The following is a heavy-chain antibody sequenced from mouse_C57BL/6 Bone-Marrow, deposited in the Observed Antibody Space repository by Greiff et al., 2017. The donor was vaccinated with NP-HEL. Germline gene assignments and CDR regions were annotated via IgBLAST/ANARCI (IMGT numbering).Heavy chain of an antibody. D-gene: IGHD2-4*01. CDR2: IDPNGGGT. Sequence: QVQLKQPGAELVKPGASVKLSCKASGYTFTSYWMHWVKQRPGRGLEWIGRIDPNGGGTKYNEKFKSKATLTVDKSSSTAYMQLSSLTSEDSAVYYCGRSRDYDPFAYWGQGTLVTVSA. V-gene: IGHV1-72*01. J-gene: IGHJ3*01. CDR1: GYTFTSYW. CDR3: GRSRDYDPFAY.